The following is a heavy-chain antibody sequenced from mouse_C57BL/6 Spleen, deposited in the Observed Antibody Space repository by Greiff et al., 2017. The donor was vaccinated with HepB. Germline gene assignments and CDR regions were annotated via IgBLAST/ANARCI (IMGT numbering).Heavy chain of an antibody. V-gene: IGHV5-4*01. CDR2: ISDGGSYT. D-gene: IGHD1-1*01. CDR3: ARWYYYGSSHNWYFDV. J-gene: IGHJ1*03. CDR1: GFTFSSYA. Sequence: EVHLVESGGGLVKPGGSLKLSCAASGFTFSSYAMSWVRQTPEKRLEWVATISDGGSYTYYPDNVKGRFTISRDNAKNNLYLQMSHLKSEDTAMYYCARWYYYGSSHNWYFDVWGTGTTVTVSS.